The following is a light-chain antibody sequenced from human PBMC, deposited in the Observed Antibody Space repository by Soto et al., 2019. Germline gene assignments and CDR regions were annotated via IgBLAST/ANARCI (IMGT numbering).Light chain of an antibody. J-gene: IGKJ3*01. CDR1: QSISTY. V-gene: IGKV1-39*01. CDR3: QQSYTSLWRT. CDR2: ATS. Sequence: DIQMTHSPSSLSASVGERVTITCRASQSISTYLNWYQQKPGKAPKVLXYATSTLQSGVPSRFSGSGSGTDFTPTISSLQPEDSATYYCQQSYTSLWRTFGPGTKVDIK.